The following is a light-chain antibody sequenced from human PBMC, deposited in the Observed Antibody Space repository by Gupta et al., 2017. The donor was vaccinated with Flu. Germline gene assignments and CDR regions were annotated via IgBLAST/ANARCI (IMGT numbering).Light chain of an antibody. CDR3: QQRKNWPLT. CDR2: ETS. Sequence: GERGTHSCRASQSVGSSLGWYQQKPGQTPRLLIYETSNRASGVPARFSGSGSGTDFTLIISSLEPEDSAVYYCQQRKNWPLTFGGGTKVEIK. J-gene: IGKJ4*01. V-gene: IGKV3-11*01. CDR1: QSVGSS.